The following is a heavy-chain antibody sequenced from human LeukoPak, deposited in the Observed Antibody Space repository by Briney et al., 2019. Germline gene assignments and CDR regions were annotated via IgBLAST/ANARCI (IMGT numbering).Heavy chain of an antibody. D-gene: IGHD1-26*01. CDR1: GGSTGRSSYY. J-gene: IGHJ4*02. CDR2: IYYPGSS. CDR3: ARDSSGNYFDY. Sequence: SETLSLTCTVSGGSTGRSSYYWGWIRQPPGKGLEWIGTIYYPGSSYYNPSLKTRVTIAVDTSKNQFSLKLSSVTAADTAIYYCARDSSGNYFDYWGQGTLVNVSS. V-gene: IGHV4-39*07.